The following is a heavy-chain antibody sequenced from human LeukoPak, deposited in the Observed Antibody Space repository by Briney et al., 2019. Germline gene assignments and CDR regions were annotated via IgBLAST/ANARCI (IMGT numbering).Heavy chain of an antibody. CDR3: ARSRAAGTNYFDY. CDR1: GGSFSGYY. CDR2: INHSGST. Sequence: PSETLSLTCAVYGGSFSGYYWSWIRQPPGKGLEWIGEINHSGSTNYNPSLKSRVTISVDTSKNQFSLKLSSVAAADTAVYYCARSRAAGTNYFDYWGQGTLVTVS. V-gene: IGHV4-34*01. J-gene: IGHJ4*02. D-gene: IGHD6-13*01.